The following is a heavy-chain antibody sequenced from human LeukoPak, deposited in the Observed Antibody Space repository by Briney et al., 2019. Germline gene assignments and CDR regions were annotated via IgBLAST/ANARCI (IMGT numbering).Heavy chain of an antibody. Sequence: SETLSLTCAVYGVSFSGYYWSWIRQPPGKGLEWIGEINHSGSTNYNPSLKSRVTISVDTSKNQFSLKLSSVTAADPAVYYCASSYYDSSGYYSDYWGQGTLVTVSS. J-gene: IGHJ4*02. CDR3: ASSYYDSSGYYSDY. CDR1: GVSFSGYY. V-gene: IGHV4-34*01. CDR2: INHSGST. D-gene: IGHD3-22*01.